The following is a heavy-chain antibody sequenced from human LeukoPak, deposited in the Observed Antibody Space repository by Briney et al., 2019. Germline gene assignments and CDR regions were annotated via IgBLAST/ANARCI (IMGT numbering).Heavy chain of an antibody. Sequence: SETLSLTCAVSGGSISSSNWWSWVRQPPGKGLEWIGEIYHSGSTNYNPSLKSRVTISVDKSKNQFSLKLSSVTAADTAVYYCARTSVAVAATQWSWYFDLWGRGTLVTVSS. CDR3: ARTSVAVAATQWSWYFDL. CDR2: IYHSGST. D-gene: IGHD2-15*01. J-gene: IGHJ2*01. V-gene: IGHV4-4*02. CDR1: GGSISSSNW.